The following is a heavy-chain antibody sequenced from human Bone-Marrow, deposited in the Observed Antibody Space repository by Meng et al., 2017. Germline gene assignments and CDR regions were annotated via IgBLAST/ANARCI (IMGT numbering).Heavy chain of an antibody. CDR1: GYTFTSYG. J-gene: IGHJ4*02. V-gene: IGHV1-2*02. CDR2: INPKSGDT. CDR3: ARDEDISAAGKLFGDY. Sequence: QLQLVQSGAEVKKPGGSVKVSCKASGYTFTSYGISWVRQAPGQGLEWMGWINPKSGDTHYAQRFQGRVTMTGDTSISTAYMELSGLRSDDTAMYYCARDEDISAAGKLFGDYWGQGTLVTGSS. D-gene: IGHD6-13*01.